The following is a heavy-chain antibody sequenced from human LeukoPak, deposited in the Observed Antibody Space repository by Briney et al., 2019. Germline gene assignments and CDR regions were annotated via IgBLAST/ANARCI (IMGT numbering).Heavy chain of an antibody. CDR3: ARDNPWSGYYQYGMDV. Sequence: ASVKVSCKASGYTFTSYGISWVRQAPGQGLEWMGWISAYNGNTNYAQKLQGRVTMTTDTSTSTAYMELRSLRSADTAVYYCARDNPWSGYYQYGMDVWGQGTTVTVSS. J-gene: IGHJ6*02. CDR1: GYTFTSYG. V-gene: IGHV1-18*01. CDR2: ISAYNGNT. D-gene: IGHD3-3*01.